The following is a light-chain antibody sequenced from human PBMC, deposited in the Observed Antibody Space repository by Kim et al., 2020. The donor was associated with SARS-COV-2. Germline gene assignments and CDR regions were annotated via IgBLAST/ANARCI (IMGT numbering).Light chain of an antibody. CDR1: QTMDINF. Sequence: EIVLTQSPGTVPLSPGERVTSSCRASQTMDINFLAWYQQKPGQAPRLLIYGIITRATGIPHRFRGRGSGTDFTLTTSRVEPENFAIYNGQQYETSSWTFWQGTKVDIK. CDR2: GII. J-gene: IGKJ1*01. V-gene: IGKV3-20*01. CDR3: QQYETSSWT.